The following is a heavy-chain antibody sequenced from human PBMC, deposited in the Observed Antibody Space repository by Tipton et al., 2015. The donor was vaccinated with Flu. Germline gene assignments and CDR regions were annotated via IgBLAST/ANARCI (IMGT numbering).Heavy chain of an antibody. J-gene: IGHJ5*01. CDR2: VSRTGST. V-gene: IGHV4-38-2*01. CDR1: GDSISSDFY. Sequence: TLSLTCAVSGDSISSDFYWARIRQFPGKGLEWIGTVSRTGSTIYNPSLKSRVTISIDTSKNQFSLNMRSVTAADTAIYYCARRDYSNYVSGPKHWFDSWGQGTLVTVSS. D-gene: IGHD4-11*01. CDR3: ARRDYSNYVSGPKHWFDS.